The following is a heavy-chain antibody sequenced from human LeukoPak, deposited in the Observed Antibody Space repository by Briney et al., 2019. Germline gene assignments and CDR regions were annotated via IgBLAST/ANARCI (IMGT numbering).Heavy chain of an antibody. J-gene: IGHJ6*02. CDR2: INPSGGST. D-gene: IGHD2-21*01. V-gene: IGHV1-46*01. CDR1: GYAFTSYY. CDR3: HGERYGMDV. Sequence: ASVKVSCTASGYAFTSYYMHWVRQAPGQGLEWMGIINPSGGSTSYAQKFQGRVTMTKDTSTSTVYMELSSLRSEDTAVYYCHGERYGMDVWGQGTTVTVSS.